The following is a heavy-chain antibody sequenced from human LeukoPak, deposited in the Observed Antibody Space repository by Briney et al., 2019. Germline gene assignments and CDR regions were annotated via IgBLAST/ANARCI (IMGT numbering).Heavy chain of an antibody. Sequence: PSEALSLTCTVSSGTISTYYWSWIRQPPGKGLEWIGYISYSGDTSYSPSLKSRVTITVDASKNQFSLRLSSMTAAGTAVYFCARGGGNRGANWFVPWGQGTLVTVSS. CDR3: ARGGGNRGANWFVP. CDR2: ISYSGDT. J-gene: IGHJ5*02. CDR1: SGTISTYY. V-gene: IGHV4-59*01. D-gene: IGHD3-16*01.